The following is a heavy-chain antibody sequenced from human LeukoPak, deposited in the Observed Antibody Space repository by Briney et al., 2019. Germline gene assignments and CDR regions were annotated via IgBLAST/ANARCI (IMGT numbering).Heavy chain of an antibody. CDR2: ISSAGTT. V-gene: IGHV3-66*01. J-gene: IGHJ4*02. CDR1: GFTVSSSY. CDR3: ARDLEAANTYYFDY. D-gene: IGHD6-13*01. Sequence: GGSLRLSCAASGFTVSSSYMSWVRQAPGKGLEWVSIISSAGTTYYADSVKGRFTISRDNSKNTVYLQVNSLRDEDTAVYYCARDLEAANTYYFDYWGQGTMVTVS.